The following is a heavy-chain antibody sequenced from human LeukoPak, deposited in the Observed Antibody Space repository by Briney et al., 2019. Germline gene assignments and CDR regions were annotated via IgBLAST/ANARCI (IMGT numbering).Heavy chain of an antibody. Sequence: RESGPALVKPTQTLTLTCTFSGFSLSTSGMSVSWIRQPPGKALEWLARIDWDDDKYYSTSLKTRLTISKDTSKNQVGLTMTNMDPVDTGTYYCARLRSPNYYGSGSYIDIWGQGTLVTVSS. J-gene: IGHJ4*02. V-gene: IGHV2-70*11. D-gene: IGHD3-10*01. CDR2: IDWDDDK. CDR1: GFSLSTSGMS. CDR3: ARLRSPNYYGSGSYIDI.